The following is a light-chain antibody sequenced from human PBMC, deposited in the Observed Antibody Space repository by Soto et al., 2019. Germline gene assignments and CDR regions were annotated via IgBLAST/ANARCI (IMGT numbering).Light chain of an antibody. J-gene: IGKJ3*01. CDR2: AAF. V-gene: IGKV3-11*01. CDR1: QSASNI. CDR3: QQRTN. Sequence: EFVLTQSPATLSLSPGDRATLSCRASQSASNILAWYQQKPGQAPRLLIYAAFNRATGIPARFSGSGSGTDFTLTISSLEPEDFAVYYCQQRTNFGPGTKVDIK.